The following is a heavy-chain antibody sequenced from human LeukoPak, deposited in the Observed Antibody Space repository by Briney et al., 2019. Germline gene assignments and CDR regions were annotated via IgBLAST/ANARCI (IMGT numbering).Heavy chain of an antibody. D-gene: IGHD3-10*01. CDR1: GFIFSSYS. CDR3: AKEGYDYGWADY. J-gene: IGHJ4*02. Sequence: GGSLRLSCAASGFIFSSYSMNWVRQAPGKGLEWVSAITGGGTTYYADSVQGRFTISRDNSKNTLYLQMNSLRPEDTAFYYCAKEGYDYGWADYWGQGTLVTVSS. CDR2: ITGGGTT. V-gene: IGHV3-23*01.